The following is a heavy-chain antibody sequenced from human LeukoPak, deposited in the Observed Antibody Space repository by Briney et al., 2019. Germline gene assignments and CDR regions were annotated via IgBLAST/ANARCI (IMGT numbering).Heavy chain of an antibody. CDR1: GFTFSSNG. J-gene: IGHJ4*02. D-gene: IGHD3-3*01. CDR3: ARVPRSTRIPIFR. V-gene: IGHV3-23*01. CDR2: VSGRGAST. Sequence: GGSLRLSCAASGFTFSSNGMSWVRQAPGKGLEWVSAVSGRGASTYYANSVKGRFTISRDNAKSSLYLQMNSLRAEDTAVYYCARVPRSTRIPIFRWGQGTLVTVSS.